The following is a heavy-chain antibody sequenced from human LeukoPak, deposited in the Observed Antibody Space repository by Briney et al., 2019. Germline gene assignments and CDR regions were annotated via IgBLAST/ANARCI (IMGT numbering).Heavy chain of an antibody. V-gene: IGHV3-23*01. D-gene: IGHD3-22*01. J-gene: IGHJ4*02. CDR2: ISGDGYNT. CDR3: AKHKRMTMIVVINPFLDS. CDR1: GFTFNRYA. Sequence: GGSLRLSCAASGFTFNRYAMSWVRQAPGKGLEWVSTISGDGYNTYCADSVKGRFTISRDNSKNTVSLQMNSLRVEDTAVFYCAKHKRMTMIVVINPFLDSWGQGTLVTVSS.